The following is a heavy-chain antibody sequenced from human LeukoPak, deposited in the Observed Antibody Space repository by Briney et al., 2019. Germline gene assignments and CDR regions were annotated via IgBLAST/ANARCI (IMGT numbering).Heavy chain of an antibody. D-gene: IGHD2-2*01. V-gene: IGHV4-34*01. CDR2: INHSGST. CDR1: GGSFSGYY. J-gene: IGHJ6*03. Sequence: PSETLSLTCAVYGGSFSGYYWSWIRQPPGKGLEWIGEINHSGSTNYSPSLKSRVTISVDTSKNQFSPKLSSVTAADTAVYYCASQSGVVPANYYYYMDVWGKGTTVTVSS. CDR3: ASQSGVVPANYYYYMDV.